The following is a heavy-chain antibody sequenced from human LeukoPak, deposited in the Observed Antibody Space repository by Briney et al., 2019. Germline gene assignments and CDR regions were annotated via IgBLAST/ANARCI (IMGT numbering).Heavy chain of an antibody. J-gene: IGHJ3*02. CDR3: ASPRPSRYDILTGYSNDAFDI. CDR1: GGSISSGGYY. D-gene: IGHD3-9*01. V-gene: IGHV4-31*03. CDR2: IYYSGST. Sequence: PSQTLSLTCTVSGGSISSGGYYWSWIRQHPGKGLEWIGYIYYSGSTYYNPSLKSRVTISVDTSKNQSSLKLSSVTAADTAVYYCASPRPSRYDILTGYSNDAFDIWGQGTMVTVSS.